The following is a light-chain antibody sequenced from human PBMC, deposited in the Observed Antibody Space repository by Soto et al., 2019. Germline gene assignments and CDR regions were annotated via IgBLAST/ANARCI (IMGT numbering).Light chain of an antibody. V-gene: IGLV2-8*01. CDR2: EVS. Sequence: QSALTQPPSASGSPGQSVTISCTGTSSDVGGYNYVFWYQQHPGRAPKLMIYEVSARPSGVPDRFSGSKSGNTASLTVSGLQAEDEADYYCSSYAGSNNLGFGGGTKLTVL. J-gene: IGLJ2*01. CDR3: SSYAGSNNLG. CDR1: SSDVGGYNY.